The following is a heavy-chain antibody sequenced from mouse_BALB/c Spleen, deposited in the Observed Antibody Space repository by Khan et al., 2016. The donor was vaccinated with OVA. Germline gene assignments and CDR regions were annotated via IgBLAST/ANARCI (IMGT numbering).Heavy chain of an antibody. D-gene: IGHD2-14*01. Sequence: QVQLKEFGAELARPGASLKMSCKASGYTFTSYTIHWIKLRPGQGLEWIGYINPSNGYTNYNQKFKDKATLTADKSSTTAYMQLSSLTSDDSAVYNCVRDGAYHRNDGWFAYWGQGTLVTVSA. CDR1: GYTFTSYT. J-gene: IGHJ3*01. V-gene: IGHV1-4*01. CDR3: VRDGAYHRNDGWFAY. CDR2: INPSNGYT.